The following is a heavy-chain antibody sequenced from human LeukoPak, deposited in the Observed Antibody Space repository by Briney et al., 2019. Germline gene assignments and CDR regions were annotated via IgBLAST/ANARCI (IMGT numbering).Heavy chain of an antibody. D-gene: IGHD6-13*01. CDR3: AREGSMAAAGTFYGMDV. V-gene: IGHV3-30*03. CDR1: GFTFSSYG. J-gene: IGHJ6*02. CDR2: ISYDGSNK. Sequence: GGSLRLSCAASGFTFSSYGMHWVRQAPGKGLEWVAVISYDGSNKYYADSVKGRFTISRDNSKNTLYLQMNSLRAEDTAVYYCAREGSMAAAGTFYGMDVWGQGTTVTVSS.